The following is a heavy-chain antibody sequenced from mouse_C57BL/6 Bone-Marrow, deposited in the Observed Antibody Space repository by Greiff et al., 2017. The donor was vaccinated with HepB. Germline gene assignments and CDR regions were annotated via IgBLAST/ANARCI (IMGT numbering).Heavy chain of an antibody. V-gene: IGHV2-9-1*01. CDR3: AREGPYYYGSSHWYFDV. Sequence: QVQLKQSGPGLVAPSQSLSITCTVSGFSLTSYAISWVRQPPGKGLEWLGVIWTGGGTNYNSALKSRLSISKDNSKSQVFLKMNSLQTDDTARYYCAREGPYYYGSSHWYFDVWGTGTTVTVSS. D-gene: IGHD1-1*01. CDR2: IWTGGGT. CDR1: GFSLTSYA. J-gene: IGHJ1*03.